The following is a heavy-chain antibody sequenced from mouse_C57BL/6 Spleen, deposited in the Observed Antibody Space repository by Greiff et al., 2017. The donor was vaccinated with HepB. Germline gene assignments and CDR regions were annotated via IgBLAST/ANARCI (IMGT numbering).Heavy chain of an antibody. CDR2: ISSGSSTI. CDR3: ARVDYDYGAGVPWFAY. D-gene: IGHD2-4*01. J-gene: IGHJ3*01. CDR1: GFTFSDYG. Sequence: EVKLMESGGGLVKPGGSLKLSCAASGFTFSDYGMHWVRQAPEKGLEWVAYISSGSSTIYYADTVKGRSTISRDNAKNTLFLQMTSLRSEDTAMDYCARVDYDYGAGVPWFAYWGQGTLVTVSA. V-gene: IGHV5-17*01.